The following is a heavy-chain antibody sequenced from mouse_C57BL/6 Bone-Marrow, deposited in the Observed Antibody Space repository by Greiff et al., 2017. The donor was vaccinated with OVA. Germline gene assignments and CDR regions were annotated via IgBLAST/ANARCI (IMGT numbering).Heavy chain of an antibody. V-gene: IGHV14-3*01. D-gene: IGHD4-1*02. J-gene: IGHJ3*01. CDR1: GFNINNTY. Sequence: EVQLMESVAELVRPGASVKLSCTASGFNINNTYMHWVQQRPEQGLEWIGRIDPANGNTKYAPKFQGKATITSDTSSNTAYLQISSLTTEDTAIYYCAREPTGTEFAYWGQGTLVTVSA. CDR3: AREPTGTEFAY. CDR2: IDPANGNT.